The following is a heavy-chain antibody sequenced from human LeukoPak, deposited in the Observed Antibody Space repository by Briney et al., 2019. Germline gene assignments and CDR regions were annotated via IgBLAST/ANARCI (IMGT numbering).Heavy chain of an antibody. CDR3: ARLCLLITGFDY. D-gene: IGHD1-20*01. J-gene: IGHJ4*02. CDR1: SGSISSSNYY. V-gene: IGHV4-39*01. CDR2: ISYSGST. Sequence: PSETLSLTCTVSSGSISSSNYYWGWIRQPPGKGLEWIGSISYSGSTYYNPSLESRVTMSVDTSKNRFSLKLSSVTAADTTVYYCARLCLLITGFDYWGQGTLVTVSS.